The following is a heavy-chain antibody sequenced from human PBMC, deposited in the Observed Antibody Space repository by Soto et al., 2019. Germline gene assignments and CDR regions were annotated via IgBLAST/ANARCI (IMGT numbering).Heavy chain of an antibody. CDR1: GGTFSSYA. D-gene: IGHD1-26*01. CDR3: ARGWETVGTTTPFAY. J-gene: IGHJ4*02. Sequence: QVQLVQSGAEVKKPGSSVKVSCQASGGTFSSYAITWVRQAPGQGLEWMGGIIPLFGTANYAQKFQGRVTITADKSTRTAYMEVRSLRSEDTAVYYCARGWETVGTTTPFAYWGQGTLVTVSS. V-gene: IGHV1-69*06. CDR2: IIPLFGTA.